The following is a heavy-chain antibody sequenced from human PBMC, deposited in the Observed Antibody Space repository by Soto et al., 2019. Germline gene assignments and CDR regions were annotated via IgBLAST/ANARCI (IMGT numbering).Heavy chain of an antibody. CDR2: ISGSGGST. Sequence: PGGSLRLSCAAPGFTFSSYAMSWVRQAPGKGLEWVSAISGSGGSTYYADSVKGRFTISRDNSKNTLYLQTNSLRAEDTAVYYCAKARSPIRRIAAHYNYGMDVWGQGTTVTVSS. D-gene: IGHD6-6*01. V-gene: IGHV3-23*01. CDR3: AKARSPIRRIAAHYNYGMDV. CDR1: GFTFSSYA. J-gene: IGHJ6*02.